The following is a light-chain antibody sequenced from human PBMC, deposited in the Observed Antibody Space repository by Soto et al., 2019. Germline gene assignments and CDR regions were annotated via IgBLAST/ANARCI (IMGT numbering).Light chain of an antibody. Sequence: IQLTQSPSSLSASVGDRVTITCRASQDINSYLAWYQQKPGKAPKLLIYTASTFQTGVPSGFSGAGSGTDFTLTINSPQPEDIATYYCQQLKSYPYTFGQGTKLEI. V-gene: IGKV1-9*01. J-gene: IGKJ2*01. CDR3: QQLKSYPYT. CDR2: TAS. CDR1: QDINSY.